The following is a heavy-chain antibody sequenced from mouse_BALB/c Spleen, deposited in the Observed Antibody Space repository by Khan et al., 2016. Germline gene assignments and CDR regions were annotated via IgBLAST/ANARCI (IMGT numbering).Heavy chain of an antibody. CDR2: INTETGEP. CDR3: ARRGDYDEAWFAY. V-gene: IGHV9-2-1*01. D-gene: IGHD2-4*01. CDR1: GYTFTDYS. Sequence: QIQLVQSGPELKKPGETVKISCKASGYTFTDYSMHWVKQAPGKGLKWMGWINTETGEPTYADDFKGRFAFSLETSASTAYLQINNLKNEDTATYFCARRGDYDEAWFAYWGQGTLVTVSA. J-gene: IGHJ3*01.